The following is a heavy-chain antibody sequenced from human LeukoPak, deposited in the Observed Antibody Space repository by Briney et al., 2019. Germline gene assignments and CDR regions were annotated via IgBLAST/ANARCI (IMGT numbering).Heavy chain of an antibody. J-gene: IGHJ3*02. CDR1: TDSFSSHY. Sequence: SETLSLTCAVSTDSFSSHYWSWVRHPPGKGLEWIGYISYIGSTNYNPSLKSRVTISIDTSKNQFSLRLRSVTAADTAVYYCARDLITVTKGFDIWGQGTMVSVSS. CDR3: ARDLITVTKGFDI. V-gene: IGHV4-59*11. CDR2: ISYIGST. D-gene: IGHD4-17*01.